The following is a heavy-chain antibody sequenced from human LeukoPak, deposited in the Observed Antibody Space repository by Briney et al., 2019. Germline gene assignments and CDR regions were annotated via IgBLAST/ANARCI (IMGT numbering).Heavy chain of an antibody. Sequence: GGSLRLSCAASGFTFSSYWMTWVRQAPGKGLEWVANIKQDGSEKYYMDSMKGRFIISRDNAKNSLHLQMNSLRAEDTAVYYCVKPYYFSSGSLTWGQGTLVTVSS. CDR1: GFTFSSYW. CDR3: VKPYYFSSGSLT. D-gene: IGHD3-10*01. CDR2: IKQDGSEK. J-gene: IGHJ5*02. V-gene: IGHV3-7*01.